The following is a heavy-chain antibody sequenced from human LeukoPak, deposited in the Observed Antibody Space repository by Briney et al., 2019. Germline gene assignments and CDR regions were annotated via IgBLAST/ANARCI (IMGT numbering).Heavy chain of an antibody. CDR2: TYYRSKWFN. V-gene: IGHV6-1*01. J-gene: IGHJ4*02. Sequence: SQTLSLTCAISGDTVSSNSAAWNWLRQSPSRGLEWLGRTYYRSKWFNGYALSVKSRITINPDTSKNQFSLQLNSVTPEDTAVYYCARSSQGFLDYWGQGSLVTVSS. CDR1: GDTVSSNSAA. CDR3: ARSSQGFLDY.